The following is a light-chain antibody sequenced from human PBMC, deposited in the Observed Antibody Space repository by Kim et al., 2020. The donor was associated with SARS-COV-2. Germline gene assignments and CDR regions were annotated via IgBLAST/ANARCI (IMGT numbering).Light chain of an antibody. CDR1: RLTNYY. J-gene: IGLJ1*01. V-gene: IGLV3-19*01. CDR3: DSRDSSGNHV. CDR2: GRN. Sequence: SSELTQDSTVSVALGQTVRITCQGDRLTNYYANWYQQKPGQAPVLVIYGRNNRPSGIPDRFSGSSSGNTASLTVTGAQAEDEADYYCDSRDSSGNHVFGTGTKVTVL.